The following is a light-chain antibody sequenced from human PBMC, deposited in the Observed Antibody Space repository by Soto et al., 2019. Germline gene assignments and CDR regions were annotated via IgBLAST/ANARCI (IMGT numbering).Light chain of an antibody. CDR2: EVR. J-gene: IGLJ2*01. V-gene: IGLV2-14*01. CDR3: SSYTSGDTLA. Sequence: QSALTQPASVSGSPGQSITIPCTGTSNDIGGYIYVSWYQHHPGRAPKLIIYEVRNRPSGVSNRFSGSKSDNTASLTISGLQAEEEATYYCSSYTSGDTLAFGGGTKVTVL. CDR1: SNDIGGYIY.